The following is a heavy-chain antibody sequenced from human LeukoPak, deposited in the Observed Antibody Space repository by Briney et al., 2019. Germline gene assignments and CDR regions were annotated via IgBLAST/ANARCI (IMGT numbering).Heavy chain of an antibody. V-gene: IGHV3-30*02. D-gene: IGHD3-10*01. CDR1: GFTFGSYG. Sequence: GGSLRLSCAAFGFTFGSYGMHWVRQAPGKGLEWVAFIRYDGSNKYYADSVKGRFTISRDNSKNTLYLQMNSLRAEDTAVYYCARDIVVRYYGSGSYYISADAFDIWGQGTMVTVSS. CDR2: IRYDGSNK. J-gene: IGHJ3*02. CDR3: ARDIVVRYYGSGSYYISADAFDI.